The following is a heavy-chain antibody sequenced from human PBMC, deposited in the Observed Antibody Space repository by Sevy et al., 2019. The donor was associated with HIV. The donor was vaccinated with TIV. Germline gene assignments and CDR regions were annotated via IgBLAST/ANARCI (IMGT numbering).Heavy chain of an antibody. CDR3: ATSRSGYFDSSGYYIY. CDR2: IYPEDSET. V-gene: IGHV5-51*01. D-gene: IGHD3-22*01. J-gene: IGHJ4*02. Sequence: GESLKISCQGSGYSFTSHWIGWVRHMPGKGLEWMGIIYPEDSETRYSPSFRGQVTFSADKSISTAYLQWSSLKASDTAMYYCATSRSGYFDSSGYYIYWGQGTLVTVSS. CDR1: GYSFTSHW.